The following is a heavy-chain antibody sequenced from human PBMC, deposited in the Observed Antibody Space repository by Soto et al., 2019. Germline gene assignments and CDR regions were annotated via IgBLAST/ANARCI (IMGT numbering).Heavy chain of an antibody. V-gene: IGHV3-33*01. CDR3: AREEEVAGFKDY. J-gene: IGHJ4*02. D-gene: IGHD6-19*01. Sequence: LRLSCAASGFTFSSYGMHWVRQAPGKGLEWVAVIWYDGSNKYYADSVKGRFTIPRDNSKNTLYLQMNSLRAEDTAVYYCAREEEVAGFKDYWGQGTLVTVSS. CDR2: IWYDGSNK. CDR1: GFTFSSYG.